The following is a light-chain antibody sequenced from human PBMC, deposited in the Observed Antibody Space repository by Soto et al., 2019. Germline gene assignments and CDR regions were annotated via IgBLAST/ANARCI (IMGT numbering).Light chain of an antibody. CDR2: GAS. V-gene: IGKV3-15*01. CDR3: QQSYRTPHT. J-gene: IGKJ2*01. Sequence: DIVMTQSPATLSVAPGERVTFSCRASQGVSRKLAWYQHKPGQAPRLLISGASTGATGIPARFSGSGSGTEFTLTISSLQSEDCATYYCQQSYRTPHTFGPGTKLETK. CDR1: QGVSRK.